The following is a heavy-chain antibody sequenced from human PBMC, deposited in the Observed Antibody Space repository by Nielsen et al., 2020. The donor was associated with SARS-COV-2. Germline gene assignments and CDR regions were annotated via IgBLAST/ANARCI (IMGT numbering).Heavy chain of an antibody. CDR2: TYYRSKWYN. Sequence: WIRQSPSRGLEWLGRTYYRSKWYNDYAVSVKSRITINPDTSKNQFSLHLNSVTPEDTAVYYCARARGAYGDYYYYYTDVWGKETTVTVSS. D-gene: IGHD4-17*01. V-gene: IGHV6-1*01. CDR3: ARARGAYGDYYYYYTDV. J-gene: IGHJ6*03.